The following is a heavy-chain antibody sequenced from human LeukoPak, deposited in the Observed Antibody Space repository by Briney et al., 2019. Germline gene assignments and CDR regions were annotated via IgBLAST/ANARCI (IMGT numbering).Heavy chain of an antibody. J-gene: IGHJ6*03. Sequence: SETLSLTCTVAGGSISSSSYYWGWIRQPPGKGLEWIGSIYYSGSTYYNPSLKSRVTISVDTSKNQFSLKLSSVTAADTAVYYCARGRSVGVRYYYYYYMDVWGKGTTVTVSS. D-gene: IGHD3-10*01. CDR2: IYYSGST. CDR1: GGSISSSSYY. V-gene: IGHV4-39*07. CDR3: ARGRSVGVRYYYYYYMDV.